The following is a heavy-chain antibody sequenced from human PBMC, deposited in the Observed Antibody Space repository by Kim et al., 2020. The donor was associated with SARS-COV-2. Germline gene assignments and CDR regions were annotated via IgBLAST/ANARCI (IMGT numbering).Heavy chain of an antibody. V-gene: IGHV3-30*18. Sequence: GGSLRLSCAASGFTFSSYGMHWVRQAPGKGLEWVAVISYDGSNKYYADSVKGRFTISRDNSKNTLYLQMNSLRAEDTAVYYCAKDRYYYGSGSYYFDYWG. CDR1: GFTFSSYG. CDR3: AKDRYYYGSGSYYFDY. CDR2: ISYDGSNK. J-gene: IGHJ4*01. D-gene: IGHD3-10*01.